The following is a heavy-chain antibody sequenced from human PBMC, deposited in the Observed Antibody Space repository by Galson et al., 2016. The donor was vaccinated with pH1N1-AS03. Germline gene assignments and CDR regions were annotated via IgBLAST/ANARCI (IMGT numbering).Heavy chain of an antibody. V-gene: IGHV3-21*01. J-gene: IGHJ6*02. CDR1: GFHFSSYS. CDR3: ARGDYCSSTGCFWPPLYGMDV. D-gene: IGHD2-2*01. CDR2: ISTGNSYI. Sequence: SLRLSCAASGFHFSSYSMNWVRQAPGKGLEWVSSISTGNSYIYYGDSMKGRFTISRDNAKNSLSLQMNSLRAEDTAVYYCARGDYCSSTGCFWPPLYGMDVWGQGTTVTVSS.